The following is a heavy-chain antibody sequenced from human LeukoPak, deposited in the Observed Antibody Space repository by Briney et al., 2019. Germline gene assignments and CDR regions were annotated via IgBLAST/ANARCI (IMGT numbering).Heavy chain of an antibody. J-gene: IGHJ5*02. CDR2: IYYSGST. CDR1: GGSISSYY. Sequence: SETLSLTCTVSGGSISSYYWSWIRQPPGKGLAWIGYIYYSGSTNYNPSLKSRVTILVDTSKNQFSLKLSSVTAADTAVYYCARVMCSTSCYINPWGQGTLVTVSS. D-gene: IGHD2-2*02. V-gene: IGHV4-59*01. CDR3: ARVMCSTSCYINP.